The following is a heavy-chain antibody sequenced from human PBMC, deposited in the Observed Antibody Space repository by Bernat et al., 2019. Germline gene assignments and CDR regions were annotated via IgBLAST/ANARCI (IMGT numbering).Heavy chain of an antibody. CDR2: IIPILGIA. CDR3: ARYSGYEPTSDY. D-gene: IGHD5-12*01. Sequence: QVQLVQSGAEVKKPGSPVKVSCKASGGTFSSYTISWVRQAPGQGLEWMGRIIPILGIANYAQKFQGRVTITADKSTSTAYMELSSLRSEDTAVYYCARYSGYEPTSDYWGQGTLVTVSS. J-gene: IGHJ4*02. V-gene: IGHV1-69*02. CDR1: GGTFSSYT.